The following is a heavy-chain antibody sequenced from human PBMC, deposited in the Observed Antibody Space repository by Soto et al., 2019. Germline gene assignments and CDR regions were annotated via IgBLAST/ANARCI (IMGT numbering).Heavy chain of an antibody. J-gene: IGHJ6*02. CDR3: AKMDGQGSGYGMDV. CDR2: IRDSGDDS. V-gene: IGHV3-23*01. Sequence: EAQLLESGGGWVQPGGSLRLSCAASGFTFRDYAMSWVRQAPGKGLEWVSAIRDSGDDSYYADSVKGRFSISRDNSKNTLQPQMNILRAEDTAVYYCAKMDGQGSGYGMDVWGQGTTVTVSS. CDR1: GFTFRDYA. D-gene: IGHD3-10*01.